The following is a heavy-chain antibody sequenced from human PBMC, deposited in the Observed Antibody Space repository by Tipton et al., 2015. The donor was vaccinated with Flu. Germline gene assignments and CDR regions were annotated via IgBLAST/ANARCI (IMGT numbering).Heavy chain of an antibody. CDR2: IYYSGST. V-gene: IGHV4-39*07. CDR3: ARDNYDYVWGSYRYNYFDY. Sequence: TLSLTCTVSGGSISSSSYYWGWIRQPPGKGLEWIGSIYYSGSTYYNPSLKSRVTISVDTSKNQFSLKLSSVTAADTAVYYCARDNYDYVWGSYRYNYFDYWGQGTLVTVSS. J-gene: IGHJ4*02. CDR1: GGSISSSSYY. D-gene: IGHD3-16*02.